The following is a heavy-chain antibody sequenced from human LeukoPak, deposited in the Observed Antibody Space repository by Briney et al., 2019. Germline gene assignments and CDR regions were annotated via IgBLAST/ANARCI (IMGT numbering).Heavy chain of an antibody. V-gene: IGHV3-43D*03. Sequence: GGSLRLSCAASGFDFDDFAMHWVRQAPGKGLEWISLVSWDGGSTYYSDSVKGRFTISRDNSKNSLSLQMNSLRAEDTALYYCARATDMVRGVMFAFDIWGQGTMVTVSS. CDR1: GFDFDDFA. CDR2: VSWDGGST. CDR3: ARATDMVRGVMFAFDI. D-gene: IGHD3-10*01. J-gene: IGHJ3*02.